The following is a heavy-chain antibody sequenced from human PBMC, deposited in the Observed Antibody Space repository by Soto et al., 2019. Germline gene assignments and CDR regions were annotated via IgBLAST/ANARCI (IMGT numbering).Heavy chain of an antibody. Sequence: GESLKISCKGSGYRFNNYWIGWVRQMPGKGLEWMGIIYPGDSDIRYNPSFQGLVTISADKSITTAYLQWSSLKASDTAIYYCVRRGGTLTTPFYYYYMDVWGKGTTVTVSS. CDR3: VRRGGTLTTPFYYYYMDV. CDR2: IYPGDSDI. J-gene: IGHJ6*03. D-gene: IGHD4-17*01. CDR1: GYRFNNYW. V-gene: IGHV5-51*01.